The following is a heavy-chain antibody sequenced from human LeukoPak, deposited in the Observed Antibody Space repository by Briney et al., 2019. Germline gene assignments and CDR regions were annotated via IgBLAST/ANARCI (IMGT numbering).Heavy chain of an antibody. D-gene: IGHD3-9*01. Sequence: SETLSLTCSVSNSSFSNYYWNWIRQPAGKGLEWIGRIYTSGTTNYNPSLKSRVTMAVDTSKNQFSLMLRSVTAADTAVYYCARGGIFRLYHYYYMDVWGKGTTVTVSS. CDR1: NSSFSNYY. V-gene: IGHV4-4*07. CDR3: ARGGIFRLYHYYYMDV. CDR2: IYTSGTT. J-gene: IGHJ6*03.